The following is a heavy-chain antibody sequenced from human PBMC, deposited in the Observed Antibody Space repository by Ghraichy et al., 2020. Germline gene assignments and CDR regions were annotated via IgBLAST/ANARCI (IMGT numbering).Heavy chain of an antibody. D-gene: IGHD6-19*01. J-gene: IGHJ4*02. CDR3: ARLSDIAVAGIDY. Sequence: SCTVSGGSISSSSYYWGWIRQPPGKGLEWIGSIYYSGSTYYNPSLKSRVTISVDTSKNQLSRKLSSLTAADSAVYYCARLSDIAVAGIDYWGQGTLVTVSS. CDR1: GGSISSSSYY. V-gene: IGHV4-39*01. CDR2: IYYSGST.